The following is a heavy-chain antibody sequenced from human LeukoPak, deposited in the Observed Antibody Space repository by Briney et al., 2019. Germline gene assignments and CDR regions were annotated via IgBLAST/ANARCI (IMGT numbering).Heavy chain of an antibody. CDR2: IIPILGIA. D-gene: IGHD3-9*01. Sequence: SVKVSCKASGGTFSGYAISWVRQAPGQGLEWMGRIIPILGIANYAQKFQGRVTITADKSTSTAYMELSSLRSEDTAVYYCARDPTDYDILTGYYAYYFDYWGQGTLVTVSS. J-gene: IGHJ4*02. V-gene: IGHV1-69*04. CDR1: GGTFSGYA. CDR3: ARDPTDYDILTGYYAYYFDY.